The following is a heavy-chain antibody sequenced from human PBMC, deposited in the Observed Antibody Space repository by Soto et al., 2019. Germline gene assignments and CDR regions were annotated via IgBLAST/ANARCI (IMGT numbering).Heavy chain of an antibody. J-gene: IGHJ4*02. Sequence: SETLSLTCTVSGGSISSYYWSWIRQPPGEGLEWIGYIYYSGSTNYNPSLKSRVTISVDTSKNQFSLKLTSVNAADTAVYYCTRGGDAYKNGHWGQGTLVTVS. V-gene: IGHV4-59*01. D-gene: IGHD2-21*01. CDR2: IYYSGST. CDR1: GGSISSYY. CDR3: TRGGDAYKNGH.